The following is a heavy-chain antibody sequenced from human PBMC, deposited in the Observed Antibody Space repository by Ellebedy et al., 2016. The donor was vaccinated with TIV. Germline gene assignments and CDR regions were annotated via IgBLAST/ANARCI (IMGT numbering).Heavy chain of an antibody. J-gene: IGHJ4*02. D-gene: IGHD4-23*01. CDR2: SYYSGST. Sequence: MPSETLSLTCTVSGGSISSYYWRWIRQPPGTGLEWIAYSYYSGSTNYNPSLKSRVTIPVDTSKNHFSLKLSSVTAADTAVYYCARGVDYGGKSVVAHYFDSWGQGTLVTVSS. V-gene: IGHV4-59*01. CDR3: ARGVDYGGKSVVAHYFDS. CDR1: GGSISSYY.